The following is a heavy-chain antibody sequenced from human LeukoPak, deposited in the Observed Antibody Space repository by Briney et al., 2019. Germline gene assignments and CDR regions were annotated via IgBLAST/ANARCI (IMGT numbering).Heavy chain of an antibody. CDR1: GYSFTSYW. V-gene: IGHV5-10-1*01. D-gene: IGHD3-22*01. Sequence: GESLKISCKGSGYSFTSYWINWVRQMPGKGLEWMGRIDPSDSYTNYSPSFQGHVTISADKSISTAYLQWSSLNASDTAMYYCASNYYDSKGDYWGQGTLVTVSS. CDR2: IDPSDSYT. CDR3: ASNYYDSKGDY. J-gene: IGHJ4*02.